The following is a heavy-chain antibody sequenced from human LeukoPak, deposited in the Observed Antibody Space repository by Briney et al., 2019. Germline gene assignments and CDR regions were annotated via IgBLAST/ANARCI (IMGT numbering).Heavy chain of an antibody. CDR3: ARRSGIAVAGAFDY. CDR1: GFTFSSYS. V-gene: IGHV3-21*01. D-gene: IGHD6-19*01. CDR2: ISSSSSYI. Sequence: GGSLRLSCAASGFTFSSYSMNWVRQAPGKGLEWVSFISSSSSYIYYADSVKGRFTISRDNAKNSLYLQMNSLTAEDTAVYYCARRSGIAVAGAFDYWGQGTLVTVSS. J-gene: IGHJ4*02.